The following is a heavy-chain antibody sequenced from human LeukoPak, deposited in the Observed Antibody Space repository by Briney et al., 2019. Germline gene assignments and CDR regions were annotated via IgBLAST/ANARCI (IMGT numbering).Heavy chain of an antibody. Sequence: GSWVKVSCKASGGTFSSYAISWVRQAPGQGLEWMGWIIPIFGTANYAQKFQGRVTITADESTSTAYMELSSLRSEYTAVYYCASEYCSGGSCYYFDYWGQGTLVTVSS. J-gene: IGHJ4*02. CDR1: GGTFSSYA. D-gene: IGHD2-15*01. CDR2: IIPIFGTA. V-gene: IGHV1-69*01. CDR3: ASEYCSGGSCYYFDY.